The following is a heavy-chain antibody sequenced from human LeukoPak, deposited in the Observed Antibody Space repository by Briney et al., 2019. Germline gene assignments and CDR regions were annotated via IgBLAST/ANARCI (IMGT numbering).Heavy chain of an antibody. V-gene: IGHV1-58*02. D-gene: IGHD2-15*01. CDR1: GSTFTSSA. Sequence: SVKVSRKASGSTFTSSAMHWVRQARGQRLEWIGWIVVGSGNTSYAQGFQERVTITRDMSTSTAYMELSSLRSDDTAVYYCARALCSGAYCYLFDYWGQGTLVTVSS. CDR2: IVVGSGNT. CDR3: ARALCSGAYCYLFDY. J-gene: IGHJ4*02.